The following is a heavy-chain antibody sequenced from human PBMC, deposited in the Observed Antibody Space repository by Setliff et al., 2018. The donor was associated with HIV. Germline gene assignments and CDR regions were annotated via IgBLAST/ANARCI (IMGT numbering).Heavy chain of an antibody. CDR2: ISYDGSRI. CDR3: ASARIPTGGVSTSLDY. D-gene: IGHD3-3*01. Sequence: PGESLKISCAVSGFTFDSYTMNWVRQAPGKGLEWVPVISYDGSRISYADSVKGRFTISRDNSKNTLFLHLNTLRPEDTAMYFCASARIPTGGVSTSLDYWGQGALVTVSS. J-gene: IGHJ4*02. V-gene: IGHV3-30*01. CDR1: GFTFDSYT.